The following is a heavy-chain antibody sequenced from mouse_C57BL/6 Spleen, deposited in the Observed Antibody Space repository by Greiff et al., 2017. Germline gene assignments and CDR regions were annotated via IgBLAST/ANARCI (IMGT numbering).Heavy chain of an antibody. D-gene: IGHD2-4*01. CDR2: ISDGGSYT. CDR3: ARGKDYYYAMDY. CDR1: GFTFSSYA. Sequence: EVQLVESGGGLVKPGGSLKLSCAASGFTFSSYAMSWVRQTPEKRLEWVATISDGGSYTYYPDNVKGRFTISRDNAKNNLYLQMSHLKSEDTAMYYCARGKDYYYAMDYWCQGTSVTVSS. J-gene: IGHJ4*01. V-gene: IGHV5-4*01.